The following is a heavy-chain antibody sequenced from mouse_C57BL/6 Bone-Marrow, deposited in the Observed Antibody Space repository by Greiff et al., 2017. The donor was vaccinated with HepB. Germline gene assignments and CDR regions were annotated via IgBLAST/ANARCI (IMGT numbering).Heavy chain of an antibody. CDR3: ARDNGSSSWFAY. J-gene: IGHJ3*01. V-gene: IGHV5-4*01. D-gene: IGHD1-1*01. CDR2: ISDGGSYT. Sequence: VQLKESGGGLVKPGGSLKLSCAASGFTFSSYAMSWVRQTPEKRLEWVATISDGGSYTYYPDNVKGRFTISRDNAKNNLYLQMSHLKSEDTAMYYCARDNGSSSWFAYWGQGTLVTVSA. CDR1: GFTFSSYA.